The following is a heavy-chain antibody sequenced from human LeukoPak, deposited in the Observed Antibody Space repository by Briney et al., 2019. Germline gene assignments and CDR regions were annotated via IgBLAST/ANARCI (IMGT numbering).Heavy chain of an antibody. CDR1: GFTLSESW. V-gene: IGHV3-7*01. CDR3: ARYGEGDTLDY. D-gene: IGHD5-18*01. J-gene: IGHJ4*02. Sequence: GGSLRLSCAGSGFTLSESWMTWVRQAPGKGLEFVANINEDGRETYYADSVKGRFTISRDDAKNSLDLQMNSLRAEDTAVYYCARYGEGDTLDYWGQGTLVTVSS. CDR2: INEDGRET.